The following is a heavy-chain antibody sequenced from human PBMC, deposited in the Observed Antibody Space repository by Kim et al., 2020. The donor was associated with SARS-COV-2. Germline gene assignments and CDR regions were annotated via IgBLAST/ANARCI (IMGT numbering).Heavy chain of an antibody. J-gene: IGHJ3*02. V-gene: IGHV3-7*03. Sequence: YYVDSVKGRFTSSRDNAKNSLYLQMTSLRAEDTAVYYCARVQGWGGAFAIWGQGTMVTVSS. D-gene: IGHD3-16*01. CDR3: ARVQGWGGAFAI.